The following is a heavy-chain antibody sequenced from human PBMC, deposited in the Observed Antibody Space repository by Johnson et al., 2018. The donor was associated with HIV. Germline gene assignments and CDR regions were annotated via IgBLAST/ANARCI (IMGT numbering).Heavy chain of an antibody. CDR2: VNWNGGST. V-gene: IGHV3-20*04. CDR3: ARTGYSSGWWDLEDAFDI. D-gene: IGHD6-19*01. J-gene: IGHJ3*02. Sequence: EQLVESGGGVVRPGGSLRLSCAASGFTFDDYGMSRVRQAPGKGLGWVSGVNWNGGSTGYADSVKGRFTICRDNAKNPLYLQMNRLRAEATALYYCARTGYSSGWWDLEDAFDIWGQVTMVTVSS. CDR1: GFTFDDYG.